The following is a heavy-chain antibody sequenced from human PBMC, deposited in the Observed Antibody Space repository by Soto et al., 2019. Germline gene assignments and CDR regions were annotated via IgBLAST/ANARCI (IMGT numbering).Heavy chain of an antibody. CDR1: GFTFSAFG. D-gene: IGHD3-3*01. CDR3: AKTITTVGVSSTGRGALLDN. CDR2: ISNDGNSE. V-gene: IGHV3-30*18. J-gene: IGHJ4*02. Sequence: QVQLVESGGGVVQPGRSLRLSCAASGFTFSAFGMHWVRQAPGTGLEWVAVISNDGNSEHYADSVKGRFTISRDNSKNTFYLPMNSLSVEDTAVYYCAKTITTVGVSSTGRGALLDNWGQGILV.